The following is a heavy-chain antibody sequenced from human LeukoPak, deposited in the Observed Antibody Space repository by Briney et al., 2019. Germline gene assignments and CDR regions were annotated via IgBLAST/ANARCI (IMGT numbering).Heavy chain of an antibody. J-gene: IGHJ4*02. CDR2: INPNSGGT. D-gene: IGHD7-27*01. V-gene: IGHV1-2*06. Sequence: ASVKVSCKASGYTFTGYCIHWVRQAPGQGLEWMGRINPNSGGTNYAQRFQGRVTMTRDTSISTAFMDLSRLRSDDTAVYYCAREVSGDPGGHWGQGTLVTVSS. CDR3: AREVSGDPGGH. CDR1: GYTFTGYC.